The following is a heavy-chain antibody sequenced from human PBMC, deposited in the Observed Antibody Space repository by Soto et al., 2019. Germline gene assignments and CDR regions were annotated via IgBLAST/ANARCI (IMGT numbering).Heavy chain of an antibody. CDR3: ARVDYFCSSTSCYYYYYYGMDV. CDR2: INSDGSST. J-gene: IGHJ6*02. V-gene: IGHV3-74*01. D-gene: IGHD2-2*01. CDR1: GFTFSSYW. Sequence: GGSLRLSCAASGFTFSSYWMHWVRQAPGKGLVWVSRINSDGSSTSYADSVKGRFTISRDNAKNTLYLQMNSLRAEDTAVYYCARVDYFCSSTSCYYYYYYGMDVWGQGTTVTVSS.